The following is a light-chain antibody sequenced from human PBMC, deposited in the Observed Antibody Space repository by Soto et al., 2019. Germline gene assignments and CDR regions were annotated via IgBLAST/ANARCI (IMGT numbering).Light chain of an antibody. CDR1: QGISSW. J-gene: IGKJ5*01. CDR2: DES. Sequence: DIQMTQSPSSVSASVGDRVTITCRASQGISSWIAWYQQKPGKAPKLLIYDESSLQSGVTSRFSGSGSGTDFTLTIRSLQSEDFATYYFQQVNSFPFVTFGQGTRLEIK. CDR3: QQVNSFPFVT. V-gene: IGKV1-12*01.